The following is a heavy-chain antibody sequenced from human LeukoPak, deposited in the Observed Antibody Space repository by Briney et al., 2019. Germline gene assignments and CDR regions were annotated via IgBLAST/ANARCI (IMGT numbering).Heavy chain of an antibody. V-gene: IGHV3-30*04. Sequence: GRSLRLSCAASGFTFSSYAMHWVRQAPGKGLEWVAVISYDGSNKYYADSVNGRFTISRDNSKNTLYLQMNSLRAEDTAVYYCARDGLAYCGGDCRSVDYWGQGTLVTVSS. CDR1: GFTFSSYA. D-gene: IGHD2-21*02. J-gene: IGHJ4*02. CDR2: ISYDGSNK. CDR3: ARDGLAYCGGDCRSVDY.